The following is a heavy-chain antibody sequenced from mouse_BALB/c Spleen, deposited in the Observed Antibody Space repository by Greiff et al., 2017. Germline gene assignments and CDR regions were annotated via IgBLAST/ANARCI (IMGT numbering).Heavy chain of an antibody. J-gene: IGHJ4*01. V-gene: IGHV1-87*01. Sequence: LQESGAELARPGASVKLSCKASGYTFTSYWMQWVKQRPGQGLEWIGAIYPGDGDTRYTQKFKGKATLTADKSSSTAYMQLSSLASEDSAVYYCARSYDYDGYAMDYWGQGTSVTVSS. CDR1: GYTFTSYW. CDR2: IYPGDGDT. CDR3: ARSYDYDGYAMDY. D-gene: IGHD2-4*01.